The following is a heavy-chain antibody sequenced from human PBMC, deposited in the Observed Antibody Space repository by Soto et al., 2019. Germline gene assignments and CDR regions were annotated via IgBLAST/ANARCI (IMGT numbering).Heavy chain of an antibody. V-gene: IGHV4-38-2*02. J-gene: IGHJ4*02. CDR2: ISHSGRA. CDR1: GFSIQTSYF. D-gene: IGHD2-2*01. CDR3: VRDVGFDYAN. Sequence: SETLSLTCGVSGFSIQTSYFWGWIRQPPGKGLEWIGLISHSGRAIPHPSFASRATISLDTTNNAFSLTLKSVSAEDAGVYFCVRDVGFDYANWGQGTLVTVSS.